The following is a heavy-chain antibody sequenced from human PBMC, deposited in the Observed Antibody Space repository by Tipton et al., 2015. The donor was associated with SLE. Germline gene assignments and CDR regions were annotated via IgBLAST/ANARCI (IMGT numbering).Heavy chain of an antibody. CDR1: GGSISSYY. V-gene: IGHV4-59*07. Sequence: TLSLTCTVSGGSISSYYWSWIRQPPGKGLEYIGYISYSGSSNSNSSLKSRGTISVDTSKKQFSLKLNSVTAADTAVYYCARRAMSGNWYFDLWGRGTLVTVSS. J-gene: IGHJ2*01. D-gene: IGHD1-26*01. CDR2: ISYSGSS. CDR3: ARRAMSGNWYFDL.